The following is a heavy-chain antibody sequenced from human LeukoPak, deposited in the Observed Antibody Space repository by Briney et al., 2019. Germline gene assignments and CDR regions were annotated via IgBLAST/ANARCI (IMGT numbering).Heavy chain of an antibody. V-gene: IGHV1-2*06. D-gene: IGHD6-13*01. J-gene: IGHJ4*02. CDR2: INPKSGGT. CDR1: GYTFTGYY. Sequence: SVKVSYKASGYTFTGYYMHWVRQAPGQGLEWMVRINPKSGGTNYAQKFQGRVTMTRDTSISTAYMELSRLRSDDTAVYYCARAYSSSLPTGLGWGQGTLVTVSS. CDR3: ARAYSSSLPTGLG.